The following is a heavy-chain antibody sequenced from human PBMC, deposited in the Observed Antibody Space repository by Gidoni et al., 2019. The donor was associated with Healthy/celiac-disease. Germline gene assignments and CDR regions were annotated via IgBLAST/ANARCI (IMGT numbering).Heavy chain of an antibody. CDR1: GGSIRSSNW. CDR2: IYHSGST. D-gene: IGHD6-13*01. Sequence: QVQLPESGPGLVKHSGTLSLTCAVSGGSIRSSNWWSWVRQPPGKGLEWIGEIYHSGSTNYNPSLKSRVTISVDKSKNQFALKRSSVTAADTAVYYCARDRGSSWADYYYYMDGWGKGTTVTVSS. CDR3: ARDRGSSWADYYYYMDG. J-gene: IGHJ6*03. V-gene: IGHV4-4*02.